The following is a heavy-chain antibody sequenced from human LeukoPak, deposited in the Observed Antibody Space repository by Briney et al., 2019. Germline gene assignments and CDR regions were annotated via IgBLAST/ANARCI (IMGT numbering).Heavy chain of an antibody. J-gene: IGHJ6*03. CDR3: ARVNRNFYYDSSGYGHFYYMDV. CDR1: GDSISSASYC. Sequence: PSQTLSLTCAVSGDSISSASYCWSWVRQPAGKGLERIGRFYSNGSTNYNPSLKSRVTISVDTSQNQFSLRLNSVTVADTAVYYCARVNRNFYYDSSGYGHFYYMDVWGKGTTVTVSS. V-gene: IGHV4-61*02. D-gene: IGHD3-22*01. CDR2: FYSNGST.